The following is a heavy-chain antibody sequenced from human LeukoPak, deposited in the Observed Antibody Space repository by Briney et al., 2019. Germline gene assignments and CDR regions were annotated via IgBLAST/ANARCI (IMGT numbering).Heavy chain of an antibody. J-gene: IGHJ4*02. CDR1: GGSITNTNY. Sequence: SETLSLTCGVSGGSITNTNYWTWVRQPPGKGLERIGEVNLQGSTNYNPSLMGRVAIAVGTSENHISLQLTSVTAADTAVYYCAREGGPYRPLDYSGQGTLVTVSS. CDR3: AREGGPYRPLDY. V-gene: IGHV4-4*02. CDR2: VNLQGST.